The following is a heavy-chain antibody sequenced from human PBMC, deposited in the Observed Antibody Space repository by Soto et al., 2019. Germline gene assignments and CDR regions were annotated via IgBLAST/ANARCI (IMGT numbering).Heavy chain of an antibody. CDR2: IYYSGHT. J-gene: IGHJ5*02. CDR3: AMSLWFGNTPNWFDP. CDR1: GGSISSYY. V-gene: IGHV4-59*05. D-gene: IGHD3-10*01. Sequence: PSETLSLTCTVSGGSISSYYWSWVRQPPGKGLEWIASIYYSGHTYYNPSLKSRVTISVDTSKNQFSLKLSSVTAADTAVYYCAMSLWFGNTPNWFDPWGQGTLVTVS.